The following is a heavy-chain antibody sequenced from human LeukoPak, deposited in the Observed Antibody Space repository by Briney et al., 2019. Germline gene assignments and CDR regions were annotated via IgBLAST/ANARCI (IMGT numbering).Heavy chain of an antibody. V-gene: IGHV3-15*04. D-gene: IGHD2-2*01. CDR1: GFTFSNAW. CDR3: TTSGVDCSSTSCYFYYYYMDV. Sequence: GGSLRLSCAASGFTFSNAWMSWVRQAPGKGLEWVGRIESKTDGGTTDYAAPVKGRFTISRDDSKNALYLQMNSLKTEDTAVYYCTTSGVDCSSTSCYFYYYYMDVWGKGTTVTVSS. CDR2: IESKTDGGTT. J-gene: IGHJ6*03.